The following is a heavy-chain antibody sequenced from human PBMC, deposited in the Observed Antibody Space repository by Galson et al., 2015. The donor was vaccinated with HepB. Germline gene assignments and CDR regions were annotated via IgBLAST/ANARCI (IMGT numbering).Heavy chain of an antibody. CDR3: ARGRWYYYDSSGYYGEDFDY. V-gene: IGHV1-2*04. CDR2: INPNSGGT. J-gene: IGHJ4*02. Sequence: SVKVSCKASGYTFTGYYMHWARQAPGQGLEWMGWINPNSGGTNYAQKFQGWVTMTRDTSISTAYMELSRLRSDDTAVYYCARGRWYYYDSSGYYGEDFDYWGQGTLVTVSS. CDR1: GYTFTGYY. D-gene: IGHD3-22*01.